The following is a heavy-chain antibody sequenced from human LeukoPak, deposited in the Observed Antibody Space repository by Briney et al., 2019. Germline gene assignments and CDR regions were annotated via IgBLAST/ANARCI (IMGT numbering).Heavy chain of an antibody. J-gene: IGHJ4*02. CDR3: AREPYYYGSGSYSQYYFDY. V-gene: IGHV3-30-3*01. CDR2: ISYDGSNK. CDR1: GFTFSSYA. Sequence: PGGSLRLSCAASGFTFSSYAMHWVRQAPGKGLEWVAVISYDGSNKYYADSVKGRFTISRDNSKNTLYLQMNSLRAEDTAVYYCAREPYYYGSGSYSQYYFDYWGQGTLVTVSS. D-gene: IGHD3-10*01.